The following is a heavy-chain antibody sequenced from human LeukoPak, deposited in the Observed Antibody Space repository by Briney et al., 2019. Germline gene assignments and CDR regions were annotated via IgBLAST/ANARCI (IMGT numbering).Heavy chain of an antibody. Sequence: ETLSLTCTVAGGSITRYYSSWIRHPPGEGREWIAYTYFSGSTNYNPSLKRRSTVSVATSKNQSSRNLSSVTAAQTAVYSFASPLGVAGPLAKWGEGTLVSVSS. V-gene: IGHV4-59*01. D-gene: IGHD6-19*01. CDR3: ASPLGVAGPLAK. CDR2: TYFSGST. CDR1: GGSITRYY. J-gene: IGHJ4*02.